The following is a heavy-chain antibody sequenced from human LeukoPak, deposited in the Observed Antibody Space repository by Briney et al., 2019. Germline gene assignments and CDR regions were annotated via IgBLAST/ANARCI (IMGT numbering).Heavy chain of an antibody. Sequence: SVKVSSKASGGTFSSYAISWVRQAPGQGLEWMGGIIPIFGTANYAQKFQGRVTITTDESTSTAYMELSRLRSDDTAVYYCARVGDPLGYCSSTSCYMELDYWGQGTLVTVSS. CDR2: IIPIFGTA. CDR1: GGTFSSYA. J-gene: IGHJ4*02. V-gene: IGHV1-69*05. CDR3: ARVGDPLGYCSSTSCYMELDY. D-gene: IGHD2-2*02.